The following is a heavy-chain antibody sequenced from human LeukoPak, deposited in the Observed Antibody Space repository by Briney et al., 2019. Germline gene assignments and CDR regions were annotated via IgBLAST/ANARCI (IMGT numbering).Heavy chain of an antibody. J-gene: IGHJ4*02. CDR1: GGSISRYY. Sequence: SETLSLTCTVSGGSISRYYWNWIRQPPGKGLEWIGFIYYCGSTNYNPSLKSRVTISVDTSKNQFSLRLSSVTAADTAVYYCATQYSGADCAYDYWGQGTLVTVSS. V-gene: IGHV4-59*08. D-gene: IGHD2-21*02. CDR3: ATQYSGADCAYDY. CDR2: IYYCGST.